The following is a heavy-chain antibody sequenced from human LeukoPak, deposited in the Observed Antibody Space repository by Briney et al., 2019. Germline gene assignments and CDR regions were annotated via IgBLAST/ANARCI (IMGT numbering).Heavy chain of an antibody. J-gene: IGHJ4*02. Sequence: GGSLRLSCAASAFTFSNYAMTWVRQAPGKGLEWVSSIRSSGGLTYYADSVKGRFTISRDNSKNTLYLQMNSLRAEDTAVYYCAKDQVRVLCLGESYWGQGTLVTVSS. CDR1: AFTFSNYA. CDR3: AKDQVRVLCLGESY. D-gene: IGHD3-16*01. CDR2: IRSSGGLT. V-gene: IGHV3-23*01.